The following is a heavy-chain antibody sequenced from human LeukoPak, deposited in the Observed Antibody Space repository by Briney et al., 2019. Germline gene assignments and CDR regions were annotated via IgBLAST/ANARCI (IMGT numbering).Heavy chain of an antibody. Sequence: GGSLRLSCAASGFTFSSYGMHWVRQAPGKGLEWVAFIRYDGNNKYYADSVKGRFTISRDNSKNTLYLQMNSLRAEDTAVYYCAREEYGSGSYRVDYWGQGTLVTVSS. CDR1: GFTFSSYG. CDR2: IRYDGNNK. J-gene: IGHJ4*02. D-gene: IGHD3-10*01. V-gene: IGHV3-30*02. CDR3: AREEYGSGSYRVDY.